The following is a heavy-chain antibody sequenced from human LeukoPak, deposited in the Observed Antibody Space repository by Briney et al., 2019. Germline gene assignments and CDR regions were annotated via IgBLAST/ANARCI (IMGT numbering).Heavy chain of an antibody. Sequence: PGGSLRLSCAAFGFTFSSYAMSWVRQAPGKGLEWVSAISGSGGSTSYADSVKDRFTISRDNAKNTLYLQMNSLRAEDTAVYYCASLGYQRDYWGQGTLVTASS. J-gene: IGHJ4*02. CDR1: GFTFSSYA. CDR2: ISGSGGST. V-gene: IGHV3-23*01. D-gene: IGHD2-15*01. CDR3: ASLGYQRDY.